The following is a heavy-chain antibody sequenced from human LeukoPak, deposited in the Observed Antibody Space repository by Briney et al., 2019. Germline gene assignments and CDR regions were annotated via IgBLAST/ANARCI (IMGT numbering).Heavy chain of an antibody. V-gene: IGHV3-21*01. CDR3: ATSDDIVVVSTVPPEDY. CDR2: ISSSSSYI. Sequence: GGSLRLSCVVSGFTFSSYSINWVRQAPGKGLEWVSSISSSSSYIYYADSVKGRFTISRDNAKNSLYLQMNSLRAEDTAVYYCATSDDIVVVSTVPPEDYWGQGTLVTVSS. CDR1: GFTFSSYS. D-gene: IGHD2-2*01. J-gene: IGHJ4*02.